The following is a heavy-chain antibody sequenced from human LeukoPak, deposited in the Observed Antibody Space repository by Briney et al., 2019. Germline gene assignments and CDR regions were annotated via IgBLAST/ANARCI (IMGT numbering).Heavy chain of an antibody. J-gene: IGHJ4*02. Sequence: GASVKVSCKASGYTFTSYDINWVRQATGQGLEWMGWMNPNSGNTGYAQKFQGRVTITRNTSISTAYMELSSLRSKDTAVYYCARADPYCGGTCYFDYWGQGTLVTVSS. D-gene: IGHD2-21*01. CDR1: GYTFTSYD. CDR2: MNPNSGNT. CDR3: ARADPYCGGTCYFDY. V-gene: IGHV1-8*03.